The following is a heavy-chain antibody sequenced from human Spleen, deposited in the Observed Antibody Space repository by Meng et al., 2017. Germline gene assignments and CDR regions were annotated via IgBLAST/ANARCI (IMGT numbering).Heavy chain of an antibody. D-gene: IGHD1-14*01. CDR1: GYTFIDYY. V-gene: IGHV1-2*02. J-gene: IGHJ5*02. CDR2: INPNSGGT. Sequence: ASVKVSCKASGYTFIDYYMHWVRQAPGQGLEWMGWINPNSGGTKYAEKFQGRVSMTRDTSISTAYMELNRLRSDDTAVYYCARMIGDRSGWFDPWGQGTLVTVSS. CDR3: ARMIGDRSGWFDP.